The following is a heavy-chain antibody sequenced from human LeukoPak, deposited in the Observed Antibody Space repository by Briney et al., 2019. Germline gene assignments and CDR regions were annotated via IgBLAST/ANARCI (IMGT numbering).Heavy chain of an antibody. D-gene: IGHD4-11*01. CDR1: GDSISSGDYY. Sequence: SQTLSLTCTVSGDSISSGDYYWSWIRQPAGKGLEWIGRISSSGSTNYNPSLKSRVTISVDTSKNQFSLKLSSVTAADTAVYYCARHADYSNWFDPWGQGTLVTVSS. CDR3: ARHADYSNWFDP. V-gene: IGHV4-61*02. CDR2: ISSSGST. J-gene: IGHJ5*02.